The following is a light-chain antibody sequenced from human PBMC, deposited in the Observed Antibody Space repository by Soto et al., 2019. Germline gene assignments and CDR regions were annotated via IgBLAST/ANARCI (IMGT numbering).Light chain of an antibody. CDR1: QNIRNY. J-gene: IGKJ2*01. CDR3: QQSQTAPRA. CDR2: GAT. Sequence: DIQMTQSPSSLSASVGDRVTIACRASQNIRNYLNWYQQKPGQAPNLLIYGATILQSGVPSRFGGNGSGTDFTLTISSLQPEDFATYFCQQSQTAPRAFGQRTKLEIK. V-gene: IGKV1-39*01.